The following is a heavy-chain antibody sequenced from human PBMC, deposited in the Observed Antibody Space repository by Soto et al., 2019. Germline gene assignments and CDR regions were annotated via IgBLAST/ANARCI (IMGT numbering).Heavy chain of an antibody. D-gene: IGHD6-19*01. CDR2: IIPIFGTA. CDR1: GGTFSSYA. CDR3: ARISQWLVPSYYYYGMDV. Sequence: GASVKVSCKASGGTFSSYAISWVRQAPGQGLEWMGGIIPIFGTANYAQKFQGRVTITADESTSTAYMELSSLRSEDTAVYYCARISQWLVPSYYYYGMDVWGQGTTVTVSS. V-gene: IGHV1-69*13. J-gene: IGHJ6*02.